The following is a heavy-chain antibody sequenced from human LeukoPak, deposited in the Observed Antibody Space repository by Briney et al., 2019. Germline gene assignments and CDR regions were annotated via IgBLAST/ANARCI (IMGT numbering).Heavy chain of an antibody. V-gene: IGHV4-34*01. J-gene: IGHJ4*02. D-gene: IGHD3-10*01. CDR2: INHSGST. Sequence: SETLSLTCAVYGGSFSGYYWSWIRRPPGKGLEWIGEINHSGSTNYNPSLKSRVTISVDTSKNQFSLKLSSVTAADTAVYYCARGGDFYGSGIDYWGQGTLVTVSS. CDR3: ARGGDFYGSGIDY. CDR1: GGSFSGYY.